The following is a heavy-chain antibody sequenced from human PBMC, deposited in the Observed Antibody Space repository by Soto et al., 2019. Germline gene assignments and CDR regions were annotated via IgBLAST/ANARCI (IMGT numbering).Heavy chain of an antibody. V-gene: IGHV3-23*01. Sequence: EVQLLESGGGLVQPGGSLRLSCAASGFTFSSYAMSWVRQAPGKGLEWVSAISGSGGSTYYADSVKGRFTISRDNSKNTLYLQRNSLRAEDTAVYYCAKDTGAFPLAAAGSEFDYCCQGTLVTVSS. CDR2: ISGSGGST. CDR3: AKDTGAFPLAAAGSEFDY. J-gene: IGHJ4*02. CDR1: GFTFSSYA. D-gene: IGHD6-13*01.